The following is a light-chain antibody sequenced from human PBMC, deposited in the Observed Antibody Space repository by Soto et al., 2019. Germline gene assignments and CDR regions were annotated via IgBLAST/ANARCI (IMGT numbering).Light chain of an antibody. Sequence: IKMTQSPPTLSASAGDRVTITCRASESISSWLAWYQQKPGKAPKLLMYKASSLESGVPSRFSGSGSGTEFTLTISSLQPDDFATYYCQQYNSYSWTFGQG. CDR1: ESISSW. CDR3: QQYNSYSWT. CDR2: KAS. J-gene: IGKJ1*01. V-gene: IGKV1-5*03.